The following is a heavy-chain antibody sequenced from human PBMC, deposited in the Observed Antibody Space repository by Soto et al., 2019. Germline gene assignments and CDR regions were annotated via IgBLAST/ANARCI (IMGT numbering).Heavy chain of an antibody. V-gene: IGHV5-10-1*01. J-gene: IGHJ4*02. CDR2: IDPSDSET. CDR3: ARLTGIVGDTF. CDR1: GYIFNTFW. D-gene: IGHD1-26*01. Sequence: GESLKISCKGSGYIFNTFWISWVRQLPGRGLEWMGRIDPSDSETKYSPSSQGHVTFSVDKSISTAYLQWSSLKASDSAMYYCARLTGIVGDTFWGQGTPVTVSS.